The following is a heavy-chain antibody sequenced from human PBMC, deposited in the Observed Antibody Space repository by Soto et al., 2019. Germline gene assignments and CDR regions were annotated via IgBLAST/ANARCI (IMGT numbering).Heavy chain of an antibody. CDR1: GCSFSSYA. V-gene: IGHV1-69*13. Sequence: GXSVQDSCTASGCSFSSYASRWVRQAPGQGLEWMGGVIPLFGTANYAQKFQGRVTITADESTSTAYMELSSLRSGATAVYYCARSPGCVLREIIITCGRFDPWGQGTLVTVSS. CDR3: ARSPGCVLREIIITCGRFDP. D-gene: IGHD3-10*01. J-gene: IGHJ5*02. CDR2: VIPLFGTA.